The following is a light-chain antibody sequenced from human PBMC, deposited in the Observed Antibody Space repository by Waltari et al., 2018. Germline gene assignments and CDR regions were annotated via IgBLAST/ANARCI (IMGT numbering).Light chain of an antibody. V-gene: IGLV2-8*01. Sequence: QSALTQPPSASGSPGQSVTISCTATSSDVGGFNYVSWYQQHPGKAPKLMIYEVSKRPAGVPDRFSGSKSGNTASLTVSGLQAEDEGDYYGSSYAGTNNVVFGGGTKLTVL. J-gene: IGLJ2*01. CDR3: SSYAGTNNVV. CDR1: SSDVGGFNY. CDR2: EVS.